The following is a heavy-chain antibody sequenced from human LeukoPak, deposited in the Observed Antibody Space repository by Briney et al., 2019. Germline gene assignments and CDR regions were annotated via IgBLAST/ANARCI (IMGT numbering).Heavy chain of an antibody. CDR2: MNPYSGDT. V-gene: IGHV1-8*01. Sequence: GASVRVSCQASGYTFSDYDINWVRQAPGQGLEWMGWMNPYSGDTGNAQKFQGRVTMARNTSISTAYMELTSLRSEDTAVYYCARGRMMYSSNWSPPDYWGQGALVTVPS. CDR1: GYTFSDYD. D-gene: IGHD6-13*01. J-gene: IGHJ4*02. CDR3: ARGRMMYSSNWSPPDY.